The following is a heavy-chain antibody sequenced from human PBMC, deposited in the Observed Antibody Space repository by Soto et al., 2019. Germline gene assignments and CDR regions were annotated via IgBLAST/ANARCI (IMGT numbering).Heavy chain of an antibody. D-gene: IGHD6-13*01. V-gene: IGHV5-51*01. CDR2: IYPGDSDT. CDR1: GYSFTSYW. Sequence: PGESLKISCKGSGYSFTSYWIGWVRQMPGKGLEWMGIIYPGDSDTRYSPSFQGQVTISADKSITTAYLQWSSLKASDTAMYYCARTAVAGKCYYGVDVWGQGTTVTVSS. CDR3: ARTAVAGKCYYGVDV. J-gene: IGHJ6*02.